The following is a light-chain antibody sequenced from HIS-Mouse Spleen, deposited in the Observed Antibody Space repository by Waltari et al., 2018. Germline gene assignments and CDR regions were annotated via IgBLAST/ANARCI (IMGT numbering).Light chain of an antibody. J-gene: IGLJ2*01. Sequence: SYELTQPPSVSVSPGQTARITCSGDALPKQYAYWYQQKPGQAPGLVIYTDSERPSGIPERVSGSSSGTTVTLTISGVQAEDEADYYCQSADSSGTYQDVVFGGGTKLTVL. CDR2: TDS. CDR3: QSADSSGTYQDVV. V-gene: IGLV3-25*03. CDR1: ALPKQY.